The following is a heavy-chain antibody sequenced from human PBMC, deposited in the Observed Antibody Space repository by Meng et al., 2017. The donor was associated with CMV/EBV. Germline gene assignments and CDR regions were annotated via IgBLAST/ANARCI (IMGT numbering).Heavy chain of an antibody. CDR2: IYWDYYK. J-gene: IGHJ4*02. V-gene: IGHV2-5*02. CDR3: AHRLHGSGSYYPYYFDY. D-gene: IGHD3-10*01. Sequence: QIPLKESCPTLVEPTPALTLACPFSGVSLMTSGVGVGWIRQPPGKALEWLALIYWDYYKRYSPSLKSRLTITKDTSKNQVVLTMTNMDPVDTATYYCAHRLHGSGSYYPYYFDYWGQGTLVTVSS. CDR1: GVSLMTSGVG.